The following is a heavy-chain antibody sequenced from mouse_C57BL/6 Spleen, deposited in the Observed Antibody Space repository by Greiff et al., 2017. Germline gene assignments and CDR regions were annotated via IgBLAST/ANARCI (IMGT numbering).Heavy chain of an antibody. CDR1: GYTFTSYW. J-gene: IGHJ1*03. CDR3: ARVPLAEYFDD. D-gene: IGHD5-1*01. CDR2: IDPSDSYT. Sequence: QVQLQQPGAELVRPGTSVKLSCKASGYTFTSYWMHWVKQRPGQGLEWIGVIDPSDSYTNYNQKFKGKATLTVDTSSSTAYMQLSSLTSEDSAVYYCARVPLAEYFDDWGTGTTVTVSS. V-gene: IGHV1-59*01.